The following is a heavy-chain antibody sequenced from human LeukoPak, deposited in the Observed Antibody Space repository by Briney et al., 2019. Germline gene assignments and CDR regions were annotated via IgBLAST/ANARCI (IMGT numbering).Heavy chain of an antibody. V-gene: IGHV3-11*01. CDR3: ARDVKRSPFDY. J-gene: IGHJ4*02. CDR2: ISSSGSTI. CDR1: GFTFSDYY. Sequence: GGSLRLSCAASGFTFSDYYMSWIRQAPGKGLEWVSHISSSGSTIYYADSVKGRFTISRDNAKNSLYLQMNSLRAEDTAVYYCARDVKRSPFDYWGQGTLVTVSS.